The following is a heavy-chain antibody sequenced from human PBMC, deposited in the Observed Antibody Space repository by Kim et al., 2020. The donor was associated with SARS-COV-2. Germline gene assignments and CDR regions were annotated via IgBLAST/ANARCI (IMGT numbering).Heavy chain of an antibody. CDR2: ISSSSSYI. D-gene: IGHD3-10*01. J-gene: IGHJ6*02. V-gene: IGHV3-21*04. CDR3: ARGLLWFGELGATGDEGMDV. Sequence: GGSLRLSCAASGFTFSSYSMNWVRQAPGKGLEWVSSISSSSSYIYYADSVKGRFTILRDNSKNSQYLQMKSLRAEDTAVYYCARGLLWFGELGATGDEGMDVWGQATTVTVSS. CDR1: GFTFSSYS.